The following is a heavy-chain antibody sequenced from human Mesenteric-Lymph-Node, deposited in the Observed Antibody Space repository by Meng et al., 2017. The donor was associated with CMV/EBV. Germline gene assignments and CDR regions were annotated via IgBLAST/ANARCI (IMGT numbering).Heavy chain of an antibody. Sequence: GGSLRLSCAASGFTFSNYGMHWVRQAPGKGLEWVAVISYDGGDKYYADSVKGRFTISRDNAKNSLYLQMNSLRAEDTAVYYCARVEPDFWSGYYTETFDYWGQGTLVTVSS. V-gene: IGHV3-30*12. CDR2: ISYDGGDK. D-gene: IGHD3-3*01. CDR3: ARVEPDFWSGYYTETFDY. CDR1: GFTFSNYG. J-gene: IGHJ4*02.